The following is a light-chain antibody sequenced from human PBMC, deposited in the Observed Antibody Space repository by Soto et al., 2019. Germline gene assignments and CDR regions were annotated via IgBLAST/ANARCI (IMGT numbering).Light chain of an antibody. CDR2: EVS. V-gene: IGLV2-14*01. CDR1: SSDVGGYKY. Sequence: QSALTQPASVSGSPGQSITISCTGTSSDVGGYKYVSWYQQHPGKAPKLMIYEVSNRPSWVANRFSGSKSGNTGSLTISGLQAEDEADYYCSSYTSSSSTWVFGGGTKLTVL. CDR3: SSYTSSSSTWV. J-gene: IGLJ3*02.